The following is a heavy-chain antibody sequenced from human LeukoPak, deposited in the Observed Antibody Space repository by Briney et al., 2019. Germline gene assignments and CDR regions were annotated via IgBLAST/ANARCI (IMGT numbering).Heavy chain of an antibody. CDR1: GYTFTSYY. V-gene: IGHV1-46*01. CDR2: INPSGGST. CDR3: ARYLDTAIDAFDI. D-gene: IGHD5-18*01. Sequence: GASVKVSCKASGYTFTSYYMHWVRQAPGQGLEWMGIINPSGGSTSYAQKFQGRVTMTRDTSTSTVYMELRSLRSDDTAVYYCARYLDTAIDAFDIWGQGTMVTVSS. J-gene: IGHJ3*02.